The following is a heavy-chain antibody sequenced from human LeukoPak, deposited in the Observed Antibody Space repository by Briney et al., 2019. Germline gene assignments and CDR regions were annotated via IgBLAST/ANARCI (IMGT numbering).Heavy chain of an antibody. CDR1: GFTFSSYS. J-gene: IGHJ4*02. CDR2: ISGSSSYI. V-gene: IGHV3-21*01. D-gene: IGHD6-13*01. CDR3: ARGSPLLYIAASDPSPQDY. Sequence: PGGSLRLSCAASGFTFSSYSMNWVRQAPGKGLEWVSSISGSSSYIYYADSVKGRFTISRDNAKNSLYLQMNSLRAEDTAVYYCARGSPLLYIAASDPSPQDYWGQGTLVTVSS.